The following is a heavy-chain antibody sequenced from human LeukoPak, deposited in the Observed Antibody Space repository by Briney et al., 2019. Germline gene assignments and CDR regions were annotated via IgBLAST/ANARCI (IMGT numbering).Heavy chain of an antibody. J-gene: IGHJ4*02. CDR2: INTDGSST. D-gene: IGHD3-22*01. V-gene: IGHV3-74*01. Sequence: PGGSLGLSCAASGFTFSSYWMHWVRQAPGKGLVWVSRINTDGSSTSYADSVRGRFTTSRDNAKNTLYLQMNSLRAEDTAVYYCAKVNPMIVVAIDWGQGTLVTVSS. CDR3: AKVNPMIVVAID. CDR1: GFTFSSYW.